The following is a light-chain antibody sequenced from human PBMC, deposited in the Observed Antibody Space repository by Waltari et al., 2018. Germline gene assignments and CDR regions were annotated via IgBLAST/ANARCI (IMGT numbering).Light chain of an antibody. CDR3: QQYDASPLT. V-gene: IGKV4-1*01. CDR1: QSVLYSANNKNY. CDR2: WAS. J-gene: IGKJ4*01. Sequence: DIVMTQSPDSLAVSLGERATIHCKASQSVLYSANNKNYLAWYQQKSGQPPKLLIYWASTRASGVPDRFSGSGSGTDFTLTISNLQPEDVAVYYCQQYDASPLTFGGGTKVEI.